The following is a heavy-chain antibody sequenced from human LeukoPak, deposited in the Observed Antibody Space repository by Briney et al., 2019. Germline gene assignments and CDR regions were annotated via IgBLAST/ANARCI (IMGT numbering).Heavy chain of an antibody. CDR2: IWYDGINK. D-gene: IGHD5-24*01. CDR3: ARAYKAIDY. J-gene: IGHJ4*02. CDR1: GFPLSSYG. Sequence: GGSLSFSCAGPGFPLSSYGMPWVRQAQGKGLEWVAVIWYDGINKYYADSVKGRFTISRDNSKNTLYLQMNSLRAEDTAVYYCARAYKAIDYWGQGTLVTVSS. V-gene: IGHV3-33*01.